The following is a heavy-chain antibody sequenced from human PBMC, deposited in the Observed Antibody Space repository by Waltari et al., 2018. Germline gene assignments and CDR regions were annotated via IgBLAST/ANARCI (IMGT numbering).Heavy chain of an antibody. Sequence: QLQLQQSGPGLVQPSESLSLTCAVSGDSLSTSYWWRWVRQSPGKGLEWIGQINRSGKTNYHPAFESRVIVSIDTSNNQFSLKFPSATAADTAIYYCARDRGRGIYLDSWGQGTLVTVSP. CDR2: INRSGKT. CDR1: GDSLSTSYW. J-gene: IGHJ4*02. D-gene: IGHD2-15*01. CDR3: ARDRGRGIYLDS. V-gene: IGHV4-4*02.